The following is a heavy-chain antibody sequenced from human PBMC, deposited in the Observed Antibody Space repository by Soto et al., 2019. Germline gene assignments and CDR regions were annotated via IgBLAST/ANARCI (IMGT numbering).Heavy chain of an antibody. V-gene: IGHV3-73*01. D-gene: IGHD3-9*01. CDR1: GFSFSGSA. CDR3: TAVNYDILTGFHY. J-gene: IGHJ4*02. Sequence: GGSLRLSCAASGFSFSGSAIHWVRQASGKGLEWVARIRGKANNYATAYAASVKGRFIISRDDSKNTAYLQMNNLKTEDTAVYYCTAVNYDILTGFHYWGQGTLVTVSS. CDR2: IRGKANNYAT.